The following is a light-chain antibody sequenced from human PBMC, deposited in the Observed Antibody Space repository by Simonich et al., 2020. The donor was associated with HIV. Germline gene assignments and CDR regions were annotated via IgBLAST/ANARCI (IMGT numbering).Light chain of an antibody. CDR1: QSVSSN. Sequence: EIVMTQSPATLSVSPGERATLSCRASQSVSSNLAWYQQKPGQAPRLLIYGASTRATGIPARVSGSGSGTDFTLTISRLEPEDFAVYYCQQYGGSPPMYTFGQGTKLEIK. CDR3: QQYGGSPPMYT. CDR2: GAS. V-gene: IGKV3-15*01. J-gene: IGKJ2*01.